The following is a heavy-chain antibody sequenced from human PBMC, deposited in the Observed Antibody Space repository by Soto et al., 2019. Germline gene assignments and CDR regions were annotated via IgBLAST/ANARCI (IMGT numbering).Heavy chain of an antibody. Sequence: QVLLVQSGPEVKKPGSSVKVSCKASGGTFNNYAINWVRQAPGKGLEWMGGIIPTFGTGNHAQKFQGRVTRTADESTTTADMELNSLRAEDTATYCWAGCDGSLVRGGRAAPCEMDAWGQGTTVIVSS. J-gene: IGHJ6*02. D-gene: IGHD3-10*01. CDR2: IIPTFGTG. V-gene: IGHV1-69*01. CDR3: AGCDGSLVRGGRAAPCEMDA. CDR1: GGTFNNYA.